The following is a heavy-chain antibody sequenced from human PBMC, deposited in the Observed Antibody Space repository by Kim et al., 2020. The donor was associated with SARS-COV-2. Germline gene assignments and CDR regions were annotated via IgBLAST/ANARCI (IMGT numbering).Heavy chain of an antibody. CDR3: AKDGRSSALYYYYYYMDV. CDR1: GFTFSSYA. Sequence: GGSLRLSCAASGFTFSSYAMSWVRQAPGKGLEWVSAISGSGGSTYYADSVKGRFTISRDNSKNTLYLQMNSLRAEDTAVDYCAKDGRSSALYYYYYYMDVWGKGTTVTVSS. CDR2: ISGSGGST. J-gene: IGHJ6*03. D-gene: IGHD6-6*01. V-gene: IGHV3-23*01.